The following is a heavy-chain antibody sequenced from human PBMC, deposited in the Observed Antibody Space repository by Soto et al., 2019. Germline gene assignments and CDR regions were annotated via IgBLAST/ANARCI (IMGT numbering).Heavy chain of an antibody. D-gene: IGHD6-19*01. J-gene: IGHJ4*02. CDR2: INPNSGLT. CDR1: GYTFTGYY. V-gene: IGHV1-2*02. Sequence: ASMKVSCKASGYTFTGYYMHWVRQAPGQGLDWMGWINPNSGLTNYPQKLQGRVTMTTDTSTSTAYMELRNLTSDDTAMYYCARDRRRITVAGTLDSWGLGTLVTVSS. CDR3: ARDRRRITVAGTLDS.